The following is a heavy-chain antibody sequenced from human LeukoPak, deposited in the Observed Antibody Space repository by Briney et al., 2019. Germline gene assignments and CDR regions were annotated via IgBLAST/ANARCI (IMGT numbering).Heavy chain of an antibody. J-gene: IGHJ4*02. CDR2: TYYRSKWYN. Sequence: SQTLSLTCAISGDSVSSNSAAWNWIRQSPSRGLEWLGGTYYRSKWYNDYAVSVKSRITINPDTSKNQFSLQLNSVTPEDTAVYYCARAGFGSSGWADYFDYWGQGTLVTVSS. CDR1: GDSVSSNSAA. V-gene: IGHV6-1*01. CDR3: ARAGFGSSGWADYFDY. D-gene: IGHD6-19*01.